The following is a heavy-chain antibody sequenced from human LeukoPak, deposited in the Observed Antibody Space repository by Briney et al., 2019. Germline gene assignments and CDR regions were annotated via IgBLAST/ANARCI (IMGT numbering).Heavy chain of an antibody. CDR2: IFHTGST. J-gene: IGHJ4*02. Sequence: PSETLSLTCAVSGDSISSGCHYWNWIRQRPGDGLEWIGYIFHTGSTYYNPSLKSRVTISADTSKSQFSLKLSSVTAADTAVYYCARSPGIWNEYGRLEYWGQGALVTVSS. V-gene: IGHV4-31*11. D-gene: IGHD1-1*01. CDR3: ARSPGIWNEYGRLEY. CDR1: GDSISSGCHY.